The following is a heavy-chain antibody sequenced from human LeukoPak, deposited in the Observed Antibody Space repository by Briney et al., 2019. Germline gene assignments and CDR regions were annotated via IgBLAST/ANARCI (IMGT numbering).Heavy chain of an antibody. J-gene: IGHJ6*03. CDR3: AKDYYYGSGSYWPYYYYYYLDV. D-gene: IGHD3-10*01. V-gene: IGHV3-33*06. CDR2: IWYDGSNK. CDR1: GFTFSSYG. Sequence: QTGGSLRLSCAASGFTFSSYGMHWVRQAPGKGLEGVAVIWYDGSNKYYADSVKGRFTISRDNSKNTLFLQINSLRAEDTAVYYCAKDYYYGSGSYWPYYYYYYLDVWGKGTTVTVSS.